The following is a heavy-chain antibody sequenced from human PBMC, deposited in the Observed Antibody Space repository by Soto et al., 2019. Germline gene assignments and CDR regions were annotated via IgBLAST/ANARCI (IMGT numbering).Heavy chain of an antibody. Sequence: QVPLVESGGGVVQPGRSLRLSCAASGFTFSSYGMHWVRQAPGKGLEWVAVISYDGSNKYYADSVKGRFTISRDNSKNTLYLQMNSLRAEDTAVYYCASAVAGTPGDYWGQGTLVTVSS. CDR1: GFTFSSYG. D-gene: IGHD6-19*01. J-gene: IGHJ4*02. V-gene: IGHV3-30*03. CDR2: ISYDGSNK. CDR3: ASAVAGTPGDY.